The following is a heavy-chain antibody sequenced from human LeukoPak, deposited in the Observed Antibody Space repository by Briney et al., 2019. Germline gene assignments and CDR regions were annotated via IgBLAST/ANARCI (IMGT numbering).Heavy chain of an antibody. CDR2: INHSGST. CDR1: GGSFSGYY. CDR3: ARLQAAYTGGGGIDY. V-gene: IGHV4-34*01. Sequence: SETLSLTCAVYGGSFSGYYWSWICQPPGKGLEWIGEINHSGSTNYNTSLKSRVTISVDTSKNQFSLKLSSVAATDTAEYYCARLQAAYTGGGGIDYWGQGTLVTVSS. J-gene: IGHJ4*02. D-gene: IGHD3-16*01.